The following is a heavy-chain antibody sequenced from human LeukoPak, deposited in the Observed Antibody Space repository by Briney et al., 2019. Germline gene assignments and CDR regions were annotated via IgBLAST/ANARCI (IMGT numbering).Heavy chain of an antibody. CDR3: ARASPDSSAHYYFDY. Sequence: PGGSLRLSCAASGFTFSDYYMDWVRQAPGKGLEWVGRIRHKAKTYTTEYAASVEGRFTISRDDSKTSLYLQMNSLNTEDTAVYYCARASPDSSAHYYFDYWGQGSLVTVSS. CDR1: GFTFSDYY. J-gene: IGHJ4*02. V-gene: IGHV3-72*01. D-gene: IGHD3-22*01. CDR2: IRHKAKTYTT.